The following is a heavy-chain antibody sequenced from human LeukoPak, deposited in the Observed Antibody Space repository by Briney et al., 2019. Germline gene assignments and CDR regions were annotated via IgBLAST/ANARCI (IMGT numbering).Heavy chain of an antibody. Sequence: GGSLRLSCAASGFTFSRYWMTWVRHAPGKGLEWVANMKHDGTKKNYADSVKGRFTISRDNAKNSLYLQMNSLRAEDTALYYCARIVGADEGADYWGQGTLVTVSS. D-gene: IGHD1-26*01. CDR3: ARIVGADEGADY. V-gene: IGHV3-7*01. CDR2: MKHDGTKK. CDR1: GFTFSRYW. J-gene: IGHJ4*02.